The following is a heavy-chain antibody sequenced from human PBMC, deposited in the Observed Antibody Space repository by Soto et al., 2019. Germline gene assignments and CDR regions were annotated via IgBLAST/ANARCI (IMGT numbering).Heavy chain of an antibody. V-gene: IGHV4-31*03. J-gene: IGHJ4*02. CDR2: IYYSGST. CDR1: GGSISSGGYY. Sequence: SETLSLTCTVSGGSISSGGYYWSWIRQHPGKGLEWIGYIYYSGSTYYNPSLKSRVTISVDTSKNQFSLKLSSVTAADTAVYYCASGSYFTSPFDYWGQGTLVTVS. D-gene: IGHD1-26*01. CDR3: ASGSYFTSPFDY.